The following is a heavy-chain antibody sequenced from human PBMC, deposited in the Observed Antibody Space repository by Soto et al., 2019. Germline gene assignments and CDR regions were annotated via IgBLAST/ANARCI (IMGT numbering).Heavy chain of an antibody. CDR1: GYTFTNYW. CDR2: IYPGDSDR. CDR3: ARNGHIPAPADPLDI. V-gene: IGHV5-51*01. D-gene: IGHD2-2*01. Sequence: GESLKISCTASGYTFTNYWIGWVRQMPGKGLEWMGIIYPGDSDRRDSPSFQGQVTISADKSSSTAYLQWSSLKASDTAMYYCARNGHIPAPADPLDIWGQGTMVTVSS. J-gene: IGHJ3*02.